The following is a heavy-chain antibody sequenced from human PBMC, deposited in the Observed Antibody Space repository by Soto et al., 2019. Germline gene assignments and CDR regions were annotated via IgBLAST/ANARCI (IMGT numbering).Heavy chain of an antibody. J-gene: IGHJ4*02. Sequence: PGGSLRLSCAASGFTFSTYAMAWVRQAPGKGLEWVSGVSASGLNPDYADPVKGRFYISRDNSKNTVFLHMNSLRAEDTAVYYCAKERAARYLAWLSGDYWGQGTPVTVSS. CDR1: GFTFSTYA. D-gene: IGHD3-3*01. CDR3: AKERAARYLAWLSGDY. V-gene: IGHV3-23*01. CDR2: VSASGLNP.